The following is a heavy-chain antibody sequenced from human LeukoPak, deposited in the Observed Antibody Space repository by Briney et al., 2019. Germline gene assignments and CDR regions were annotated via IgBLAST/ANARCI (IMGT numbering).Heavy chain of an antibody. J-gene: IGHJ4*02. CDR1: GFTFSSCE. V-gene: IGHV4-59*01. Sequence: PGGSLRLSCAASGFTFSSCEMNWVRQPPGKGLEWIGTFYYSGSTYYNPSLKSRVTISVDTSKKQFSLKLTSVTAADTAVYYCARDGYSAIDYWGQGTLVTVSS. D-gene: IGHD1-26*01. CDR3: ARDGYSAIDY. CDR2: FYYSGST.